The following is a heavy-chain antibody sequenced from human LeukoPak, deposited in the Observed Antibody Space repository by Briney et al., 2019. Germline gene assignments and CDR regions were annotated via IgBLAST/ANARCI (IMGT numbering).Heavy chain of an antibody. CDR2: ISGGSVYI. CDR3: ARGLPEQQTQSVGH. V-gene: IGHV3-21*01. J-gene: IGHJ5*02. D-gene: IGHD1-14*01. CDR1: GFTFSGFS. Sequence: GGSLRLSCAASGFTFSGFSMSWVRQAPGKGLEWVSSISGGSVYIFYADSVKGRFTISRDNAKNSLYLQMNSLRAEDTAVYYCARGLPEQQTQSVGHWGQGTLVTVSS.